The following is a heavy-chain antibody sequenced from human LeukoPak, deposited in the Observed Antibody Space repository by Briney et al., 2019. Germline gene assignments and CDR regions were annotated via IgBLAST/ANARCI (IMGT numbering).Heavy chain of an antibody. CDR2: IRSKSNSYAT. Sequence: GGSLRLSCAASGFTFSGSAMHWVRQASGKGLEWVGRIRSKSNSYATAYAASVKGRFTISRDDSKNTAYLQMNSLRAEDTAVYYCARAKPKNMVRGLIMRRESRYYFDYWGQGTLVTVSS. J-gene: IGHJ4*02. V-gene: IGHV3-73*01. D-gene: IGHD3-10*01. CDR3: ARAKPKNMVRGLIMRRESRYYFDY. CDR1: GFTFSGSA.